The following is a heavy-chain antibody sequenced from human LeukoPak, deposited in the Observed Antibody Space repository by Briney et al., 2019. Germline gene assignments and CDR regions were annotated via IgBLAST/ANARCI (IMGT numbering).Heavy chain of an antibody. J-gene: IGHJ4*02. CDR1: GFTFRIYS. D-gene: IGHD6-19*01. V-gene: IGHV3-21*01. Sequence: PGGTLRLLCAASGFTFRIYSMNWVPQAPGKGLEGVSSISSSSYIYYADSVKGRFTISRDNAKNSLYLQMNSLRAEDTAVYYCARDAVAGTFDYWGQGTLVTVSS. CDR3: ARDAVAGTFDY. CDR2: ISSSSYI.